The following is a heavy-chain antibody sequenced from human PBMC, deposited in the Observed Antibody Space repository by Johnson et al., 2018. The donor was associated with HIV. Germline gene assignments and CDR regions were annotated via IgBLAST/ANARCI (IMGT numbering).Heavy chain of an antibody. CDR1: GFTFSSYA. D-gene: IGHD6-13*01. CDR3: ARECSSTRWTYGFDI. V-gene: IGHV3-30*04. J-gene: IGHJ3*02. CDR2: VSYDGTNK. Sequence: QVQLVESGGGVVQPGRSLRLSCAVSGFTFSSYAMHWVRQAPGKGLEWVVVVSYDGTNKYYADSVKGRFTISRDNSKNPLYLQMNSLRAEDTAVYYCARECSSTRWTYGFDIWGQGTMVTVSS.